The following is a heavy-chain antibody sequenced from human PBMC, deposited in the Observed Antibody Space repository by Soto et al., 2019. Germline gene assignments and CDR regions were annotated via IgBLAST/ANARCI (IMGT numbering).Heavy chain of an antibody. V-gene: IGHV1-18*01. Sequence: ASVKVSCKASGYTFTSYGISWVRQAPGQGLEWMGWISAYNGNTNYAQKLQGRVTMTTDTSTSTAYMELRSLRSDDTAGYYCAREGEDCSGGSCYPFDAFDIWGQGTMVTVSS. CDR3: AREGEDCSGGSCYPFDAFDI. CDR2: ISAYNGNT. CDR1: GYTFTSYG. J-gene: IGHJ3*02. D-gene: IGHD2-15*01.